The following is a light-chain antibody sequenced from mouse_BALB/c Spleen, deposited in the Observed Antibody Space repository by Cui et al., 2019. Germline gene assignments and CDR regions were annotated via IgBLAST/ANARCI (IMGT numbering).Light chain of an antibody. J-gene: IGKJ2*01. CDR3: QEWGSYPYT. CDR1: SSVSY. CDR2: DTS. V-gene: IGKV4-55*01. Sequence: QIVLTQSPAIMSASPGETVTMTCSASSSVSYMYWYQQKPGSSPRLLIYDTSFLASGVPVRFNCSGSGTSYSLTISLMEAEDSATYCCQEWGSYPYTFGGGTKLEIK.